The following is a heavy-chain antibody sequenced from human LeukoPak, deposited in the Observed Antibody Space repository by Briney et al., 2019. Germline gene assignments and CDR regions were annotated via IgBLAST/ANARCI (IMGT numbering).Heavy chain of an antibody. CDR3: ARGYCSSTSCFHFQH. CDR2: FDPEDGET. J-gene: IGHJ1*01. V-gene: IGHV1-24*01. D-gene: IGHD2-2*01. CDR1: GYTLTELS. Sequence: GASVKVSCKVSGYTLTELSMHWVRQAPGKGLEWMGGFDPEDGETIYAQKFQGRVTMTEDTSTDTAYMELSSLRSEDTAVYYCARGYCSSTSCFHFQHWGQGTLVTVSS.